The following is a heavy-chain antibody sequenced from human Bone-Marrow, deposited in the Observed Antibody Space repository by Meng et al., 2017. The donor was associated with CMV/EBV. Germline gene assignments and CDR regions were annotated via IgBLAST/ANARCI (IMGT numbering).Heavy chain of an antibody. CDR2: ISSGSNFI. D-gene: IGHD2-15*01. J-gene: IGHJ4*02. Sequence: SCAASGFTFSSYTMNWVRRAPGKGLEWISSISSGSNFIYYADSMKGRFTISRDNARHSLYLQINSLRAEDTAMYYCARASVEAPGDYWGQGTLVTVSS. V-gene: IGHV3-21*01. CDR3: ARASVEAPGDY. CDR1: GFTFSSYT.